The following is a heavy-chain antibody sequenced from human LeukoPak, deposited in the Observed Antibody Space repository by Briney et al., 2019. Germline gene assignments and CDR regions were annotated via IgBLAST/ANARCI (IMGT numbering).Heavy chain of an antibody. CDR3: AREIRVVVPAADRWYGDFLGYYYYYMDV. CDR2: NYYSGST. Sequence: SETLSLTCTVSGGSISSYYWSWIRQPPGKGLEWIGYNYYSGSTNYNPSLKSRVTISVDTSKNQFSLKLSSVTAADTAVYYCAREIRVVVPAADRWYGDFLGYYYYYMDVWGKGTTVTVSS. D-gene: IGHD2-2*01. CDR1: GGSISSYY. J-gene: IGHJ6*03. V-gene: IGHV4-59*01.